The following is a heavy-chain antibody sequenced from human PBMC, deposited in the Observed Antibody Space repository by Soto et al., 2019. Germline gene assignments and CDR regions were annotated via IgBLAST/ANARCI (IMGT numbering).Heavy chain of an antibody. J-gene: IGHJ4*02. Sequence: QMQLVQSGAEVTKTGSSVTVSCQALGNTFSXXYLXXVRQAPGQALEWMGWIAPFSGDVHYAQKFQERVTLTRDRSINTAYMRMSSLRSEDTAIYFCASGGAGSGPFTWELPDHWGQGTLVTVSS. CDR2: IAPFSGDV. D-gene: IGHD1-26*01. CDR3: ASGGAGSGPFTWELPDH. CDR1: GNTFSXXY. V-gene: IGHV1-45*02.